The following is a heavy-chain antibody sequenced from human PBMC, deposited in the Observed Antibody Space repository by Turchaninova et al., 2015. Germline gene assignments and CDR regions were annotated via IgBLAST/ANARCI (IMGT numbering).Heavy chain of an antibody. CDR3: ARDQGPRDHPSSSF. V-gene: IGHV4-38-2*01. CDR2: IYPDGRS. Sequence: QVQLQESGPGLVKPSETLSLTCGVSGYSISSGYYWAGIRKPPGKGLEWVATIYPDGRSDYNTSRESRVPSPVTRSKNQFSLRLTCVTAADTAVYFCARDQGPRDHPSSSFWGQGTLVTVSS. CDR1: GYSISSGYY. J-gene: IGHJ4*02. D-gene: IGHD3-16*02.